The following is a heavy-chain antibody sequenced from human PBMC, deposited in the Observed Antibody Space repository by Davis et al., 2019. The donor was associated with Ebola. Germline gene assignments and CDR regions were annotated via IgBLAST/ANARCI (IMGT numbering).Heavy chain of an antibody. CDR2: ISAYNGNT. CDR1: GYTFTSYG. D-gene: IGHD2-15*01. CDR3: ARDRPYCSGGSCYYYLYGMDV. Sequence: AASVKVSCKASGYTFTSYGISWVRQAPGQGLEWMGWISAYNGNTNYAQKLQGRVTMTTDTSTSTAYMELSSLRSEDTAVYYCARDRPYCSGGSCYYYLYGMDVWGQGTTVTVSS. V-gene: IGHV1-18*01. J-gene: IGHJ6*02.